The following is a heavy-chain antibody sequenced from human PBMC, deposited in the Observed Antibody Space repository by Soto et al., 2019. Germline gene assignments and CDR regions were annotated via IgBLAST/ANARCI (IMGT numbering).Heavy chain of an antibody. D-gene: IGHD6-19*01. V-gene: IGHV4-61*01. CDR2: IYYSGST. CDR3: ARDSSGWYFDH. J-gene: IGHJ4*02. CDR1: GCSVSSGSSY. Sequence: TLSLPWTVSGCSVSSGSSYWSWIRQPPGKGLEWIGYIYYSGSTNYNPSLKSRVTISVDTSKNQFSLKLSSVTAADTAGYYCARDSSGWYFDHWGQGTLVTVSS.